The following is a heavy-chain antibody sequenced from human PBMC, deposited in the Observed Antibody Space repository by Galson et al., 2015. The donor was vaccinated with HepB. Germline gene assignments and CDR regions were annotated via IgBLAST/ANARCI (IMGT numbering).Heavy chain of an antibody. V-gene: IGHV1-46*01. D-gene: IGHD5-24*01. CDR3: ARAESPPISVDHYFDY. J-gene: IGHJ4*02. CDR2: INPSGGST. CDR1: GYTFTSYY. Sequence: SVKVSCKASGYTFTSYYMHWVRQAPGQGLEWMGIINPSGGSTSYAQKFQGRVTMTRDTSTSTVYMELSSLRSEDTAVYYCARAESPPISVDHYFDYWGQGTLVTVSS.